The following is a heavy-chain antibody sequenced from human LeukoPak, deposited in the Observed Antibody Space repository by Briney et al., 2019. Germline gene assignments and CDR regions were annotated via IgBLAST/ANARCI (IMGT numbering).Heavy chain of an antibody. J-gene: IGHJ4*02. CDR3: ARGVYDGFDY. V-gene: IGHV4-61*01. Sequence: SETLSLTCTVSGCPVSSGSYYWSWIRQPPGKGLEWIGYIYYSGSTNYNPSLKSRVTISVDTSKNQFSLKLSSVTAADTAVYYCARGVYDGFDYWGQGTLVTVSS. CDR1: GCPVSSGSYY. CDR2: IYYSGST. D-gene: IGHD6-13*01.